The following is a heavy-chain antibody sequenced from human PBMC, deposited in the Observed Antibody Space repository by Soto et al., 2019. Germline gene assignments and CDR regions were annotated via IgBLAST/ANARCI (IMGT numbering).Heavy chain of an antibody. CDR3: TTDHRVTIFGVVIPRPDY. Sequence: PGGSLRLSCAASGFTFSNAWMSWVRQAPGKGLEWVGRIKSKTDGGTTDYAAPVKGRFTISRDDSKNTLYLQMNSLKTEDTAVYYCTTDHRVTIFGVVIPRPDYWGQGTLVTVS. V-gene: IGHV3-15*01. CDR2: IKSKTDGGTT. D-gene: IGHD3-3*01. J-gene: IGHJ4*02. CDR1: GFTFSNAW.